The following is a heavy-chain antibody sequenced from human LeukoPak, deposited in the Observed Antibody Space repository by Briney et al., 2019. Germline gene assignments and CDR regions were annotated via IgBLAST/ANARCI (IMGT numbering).Heavy chain of an antibody. J-gene: IGHJ4*02. D-gene: IGHD6-19*01. Sequence: SETLSLTCTVSGGSISSSSYYWGWIRQPPGKGLEWIGSIYYSGSTYYNPSLKSRVTISVDTSNNQFSLKLSSVTAADTALYYCANIRTRGAVAVLDWGQGTLVTVSS. CDR3: ANIRTRGAVAVLD. CDR1: GGSISSSSYY. V-gene: IGHV4-39*01. CDR2: IYYSGST.